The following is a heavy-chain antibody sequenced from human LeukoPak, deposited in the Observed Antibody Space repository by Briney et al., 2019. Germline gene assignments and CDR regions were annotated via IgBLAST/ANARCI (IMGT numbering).Heavy chain of an antibody. CDR1: GYTFTGYY. CDR2: INPNSGGT. CDR3: ARVIEVAAAGQNTWFDP. Sequence: ASVKVSCKASGYTFTGYYMHWVRQAPGQGLEWMGWINPNSGGTNYAQKFQGRVTMTRDTSISTAYMELSRLRSDDTAVYYCARVIEVAAAGQNTWFDPWGQGTLVTVSS. J-gene: IGHJ5*02. D-gene: IGHD6-13*01. V-gene: IGHV1-2*02.